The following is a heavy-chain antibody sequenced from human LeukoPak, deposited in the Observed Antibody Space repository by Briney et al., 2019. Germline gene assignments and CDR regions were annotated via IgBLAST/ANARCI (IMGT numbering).Heavy chain of an antibody. CDR1: GDSVSSNSAT. D-gene: IGHD6-13*01. CDR3: ARDGHSSSWYSVTVWFDL. V-gene: IGHV6-1*01. CDR2: TYYRSKWYN. Sequence: PSQTLSLTCAISGDSVSSNSATWNWIRQSPSRGLEWLGRTYYRSKWYNDYAVSVKSRITINPDTSKNQFSLQLNSVTPEDTAVYYCARDGHSSSWYSVTVWFDLWGQGTLVTVSS. J-gene: IGHJ5*02.